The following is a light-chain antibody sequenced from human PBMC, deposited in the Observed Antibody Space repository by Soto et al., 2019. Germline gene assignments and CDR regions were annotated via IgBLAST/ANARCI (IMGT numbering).Light chain of an antibody. Sequence: DIVMTQSPLSLPVTPGEPASISCRSSQSLLHSNGYNYLDWYLQKPGQSPQLLIYLGSNRASGVPDRFSGSGSGTDFTLKIRRVEAEDVGVYYCMQALQGFTFGPGTKVDIK. J-gene: IGKJ3*01. CDR3: MQALQGFT. CDR2: LGS. CDR1: QSLLHSNGYNY. V-gene: IGKV2-28*01.